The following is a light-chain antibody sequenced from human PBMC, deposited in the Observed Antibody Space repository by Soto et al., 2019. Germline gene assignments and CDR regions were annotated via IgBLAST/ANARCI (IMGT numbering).Light chain of an antibody. J-gene: IGKJ2*01. CDR3: QQYGSSPYT. CDR1: QSVRSSY. V-gene: IGKV3-20*01. Sequence: IVLTQSPGTLSLSPGERATLSCRASQSVRSSYLAWYQQKPGQAPRLLIYGASSRATGNPDRFTGSGSGTDYTLTCSRLEPEEFAVYYCQQYGSSPYTFGQGTKLEI. CDR2: GAS.